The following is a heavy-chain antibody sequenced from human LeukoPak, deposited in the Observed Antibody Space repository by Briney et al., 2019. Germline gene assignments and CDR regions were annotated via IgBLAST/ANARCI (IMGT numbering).Heavy chain of an antibody. V-gene: IGHV3-30*18. CDR1: GFTFSSYG. D-gene: IGHD3-22*01. Sequence: GGSLRLSCAASGFTFSSYGMHWVRQAPGKGLEWVAVISYDGSNKYYADSVKGRFTISRDNSKNTLYLQMNSLRAEDTAVHYCAKLGYDSSGYDFDYWGQGTLVTVSS. J-gene: IGHJ4*02. CDR3: AKLGYDSSGYDFDY. CDR2: ISYDGSNK.